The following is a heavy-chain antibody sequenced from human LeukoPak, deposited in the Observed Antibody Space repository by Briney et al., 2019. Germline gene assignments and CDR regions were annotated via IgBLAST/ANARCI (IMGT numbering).Heavy chain of an antibody. Sequence: PGRSLRLSCAASGFTFSDYYMSWIRQAPGKGLEWVSYISSSGSTIYYADSVKGRFTISRDNAKNSLYLQMNSLRAEDTALYYCAKDNSYYGSGSYSDYWGQGTLVTVSS. CDR3: AKDNSYYGSGSYSDY. D-gene: IGHD3-10*01. CDR2: ISSSGSTI. V-gene: IGHV3-11*01. J-gene: IGHJ4*02. CDR1: GFTFSDYY.